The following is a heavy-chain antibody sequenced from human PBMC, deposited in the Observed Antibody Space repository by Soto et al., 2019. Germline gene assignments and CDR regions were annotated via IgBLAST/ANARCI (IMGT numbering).Heavy chain of an antibody. J-gene: IGHJ6*03. Sequence: GGSLRLSCAASGFTFSSYGMHWVRQAPGKGLEWVAVIWYDGSNKYYADSVKGRFTISRDNAKNTLYLQMNSLRAEDTAVYYCARDPTSVRRMDVWGKGTTVTVSS. CDR2: IWYDGSNK. CDR1: GFTFSSYG. V-gene: IGHV3-33*01. CDR3: ARDPTSVRRMDV. D-gene: IGHD5-12*01.